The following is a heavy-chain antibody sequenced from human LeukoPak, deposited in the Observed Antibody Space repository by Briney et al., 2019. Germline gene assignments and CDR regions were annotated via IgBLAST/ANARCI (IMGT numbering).Heavy chain of an antibody. CDR2: INPNSGGT. Sequence: GASVKVSCKASGYTFTGYYMHWVRQTPGQGLEWMGWINPNSGGTNYAQKFQGRVTMTRDTSISTAYMELSRLRSDDTAVYYCARGPLQVRGVLLWFDPWGQGTLVTVSS. CDR1: GYTFTGYY. CDR3: ARGPLQVRGVLLWFDP. D-gene: IGHD3-10*01. J-gene: IGHJ5*02. V-gene: IGHV1-2*02.